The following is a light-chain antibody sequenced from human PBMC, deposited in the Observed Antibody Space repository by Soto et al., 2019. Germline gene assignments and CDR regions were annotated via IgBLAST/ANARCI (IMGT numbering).Light chain of an antibody. CDR3: QQRSLLIT. CDR2: DAS. CDR1: QSVSSY. V-gene: IGKV3-11*01. Sequence: EIVLTQSPATLSLSPGERATLSCRASQSVSSYLAWYQQKPGQAPRLLIYDASNRATGIPARFSGSGSGTDFTLTISSLEPEDFAVYYCQQRSLLITFGQGTKV. J-gene: IGKJ1*01.